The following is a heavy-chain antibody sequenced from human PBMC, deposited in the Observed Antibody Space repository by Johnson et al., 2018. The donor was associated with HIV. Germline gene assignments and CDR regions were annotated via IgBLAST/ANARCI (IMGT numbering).Heavy chain of an antibody. CDR1: GFTFSNYG. D-gene: IGHD1-1*01. Sequence: QVQLVESGGGVVQPGRSLRLSCAASGFTFSNYGMAWVRQAPGKGLEWVTVISFAGVKKYYADSVKGRFTISRDNSKNTLYLHMKSLRVEDTALYYCARVPGSRAGDAFDVWGTGTMVTVSS. V-gene: IGHV3-33*08. CDR3: ARVPGSRAGDAFDV. J-gene: IGHJ3*01. CDR2: ISFAGVKK.